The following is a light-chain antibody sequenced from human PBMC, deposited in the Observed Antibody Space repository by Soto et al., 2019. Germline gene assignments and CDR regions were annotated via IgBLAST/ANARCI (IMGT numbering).Light chain of an antibody. CDR2: DAS. Sequence: VMTQSPATLSVSPGERATLSCRASQSVSSYLAWYQQKPGQAPRLLIYDASTRATGIPARFSGSGSGTDFTLTISSLEPEDFAVYYCQQRSNWPPSITFGQGTRLEIK. CDR1: QSVSSY. V-gene: IGKV3-11*01. CDR3: QQRSNWPPSIT. J-gene: IGKJ5*01.